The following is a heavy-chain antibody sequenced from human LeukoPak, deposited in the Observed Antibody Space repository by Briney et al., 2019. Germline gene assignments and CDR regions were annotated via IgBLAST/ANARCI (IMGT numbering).Heavy chain of an antibody. J-gene: IGHJ3*02. D-gene: IGHD3-3*01. V-gene: IGHV3-23*01. CDR3: AKDAFSYNGVFDPSDI. CDR2: TDGTGGDS. Sequence: GGSLRLSCVASGFTFSDFAMSWVRQAPGKRLEWVASTDGTGGDSYYADAVKGRFAISRDDSRDTLYLQMNSLKAEDTAVYYCAKDAFSYNGVFDPSDIWGQGTMVTVSS. CDR1: GFTFSDFA.